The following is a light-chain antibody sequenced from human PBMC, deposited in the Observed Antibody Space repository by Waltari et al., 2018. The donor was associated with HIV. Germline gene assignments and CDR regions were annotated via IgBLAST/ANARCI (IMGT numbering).Light chain of an antibody. V-gene: IGLV2-14*01. CDR2: DVS. Sequence: QSALTQPASVSGSPGQSLTTSCTGTTSDVGGYNYVSWDQQHPGKAPKLMIYDVSYRPSGVSNRFSGSKSGNTASLTISGLQAEDEADYYCSSYTSSSTLYVVFGGGTKLTVL. CDR1: TSDVGGYNY. CDR3: SSYTSSSTLYVV. J-gene: IGLJ2*01.